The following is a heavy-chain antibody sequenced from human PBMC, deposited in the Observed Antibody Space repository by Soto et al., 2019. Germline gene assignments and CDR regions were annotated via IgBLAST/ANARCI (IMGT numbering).Heavy chain of an antibody. CDR3: ARGIQLWLRRINNGYSG. CDR1: GGTFSTYA. Sequence: QVQLVQSGAEVKKPESSVKVSCKAPGGTFSTYAISWVRQAPGQGLEWMGGIIPMFGTANYAQRFQDRVTITADESMNTVYIELRSLRSEDTSVYFCARGIQLWLRRINNGYSGWGQGTLVTVSS. CDR2: IIPMFGTA. J-gene: IGHJ4*02. V-gene: IGHV1-69*12. D-gene: IGHD5-18*01.